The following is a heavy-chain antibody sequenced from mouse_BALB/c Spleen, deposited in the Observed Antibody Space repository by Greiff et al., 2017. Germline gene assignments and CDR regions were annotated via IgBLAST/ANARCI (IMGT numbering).Heavy chain of an antibody. J-gene: IGHJ1*01. D-gene: IGHD2-3*01. Sequence: EVQLVESGPSLVKPSQTLSLTCSVTGDSITSGYWNWIRKFPGNKLEYMGYISYSGSTYYNPSLKSRISITRDTSKNQYYLQLNSVTTEDTATYYCARGDGYYGWYFDVWGAGTTVTVSS. CDR2: ISYSGST. V-gene: IGHV3-8*02. CDR3: ARGDGYYGWYFDV. CDR1: GDSITSGY.